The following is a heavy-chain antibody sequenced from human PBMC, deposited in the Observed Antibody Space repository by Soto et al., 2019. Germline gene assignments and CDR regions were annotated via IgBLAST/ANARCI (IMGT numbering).Heavy chain of an antibody. CDR3: ASLFASGTY. J-gene: IGHJ4*02. CDR1: GGSISDYY. D-gene: IGHD3-10*01. Sequence: QVQLQGSGPGLLRPSETLSLTCTVSGGSISDYYWHWLRQPPGKGLEWIGYVYYTGSTNYNPSLKSRVTLSIDTSKNQFSLALNSVTAADTAVYYCASLFASGTYWGQGNLVTVSS. V-gene: IGHV4-59*01. CDR2: VYYTGST.